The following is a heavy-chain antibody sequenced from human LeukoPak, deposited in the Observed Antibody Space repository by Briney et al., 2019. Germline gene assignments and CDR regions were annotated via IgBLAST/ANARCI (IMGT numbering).Heavy chain of an antibody. CDR2: IYTSGST. D-gene: IGHD6-19*01. J-gene: IGHJ6*02. Sequence: PSETLSLTCTVSGGSISSYYWSWIRQPAGKGLEWIGRIYTSGSTNYNPSLKSRVTMSVDTSKNQFSLKLSSVTAADTAVYYCARVNSSGWFGYYYYGMDVWGQGTTVTVSS. CDR3: ARVNSSGWFGYYYYGMDV. CDR1: GGSISSYY. V-gene: IGHV4-4*07.